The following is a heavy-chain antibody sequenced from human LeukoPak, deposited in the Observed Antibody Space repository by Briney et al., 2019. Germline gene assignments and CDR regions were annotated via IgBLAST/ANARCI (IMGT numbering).Heavy chain of an antibody. CDR1: GFTFDDYA. V-gene: IGHV3-43D*03. CDR2: ISWDGGYP. CDR3: AKPTGDIFTGYFDS. D-gene: IGHD3-9*01. J-gene: IGHJ4*02. Sequence: GGSLRLSCAASGFTFDDYAMHWVRQTPEKGLEWISLISWDGGYPYYADSVKGRFTISRDNSRNSLYLQMNSLRPEDTALYYCAKPTGDIFTGYFDSWGQGTLVSVSS.